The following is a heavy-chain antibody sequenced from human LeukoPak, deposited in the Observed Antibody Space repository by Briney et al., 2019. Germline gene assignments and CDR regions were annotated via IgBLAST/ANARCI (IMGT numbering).Heavy chain of an antibody. CDR2: INPNSGGT. V-gene: IGHV1-2*02. CDR1: GYTFTGYY. Sequence: ASVKVSCKASGYTFTGYYMHWVRQAPGRGLEWMGWINPNSGGTNYAQKFQGRVTMTRDTSISTAYMELSRLRSDDTAVYYCARVRRFLEWSYFDYWGQGTLVTVSS. CDR3: ARVRRFLEWSYFDY. D-gene: IGHD3-3*01. J-gene: IGHJ4*02.